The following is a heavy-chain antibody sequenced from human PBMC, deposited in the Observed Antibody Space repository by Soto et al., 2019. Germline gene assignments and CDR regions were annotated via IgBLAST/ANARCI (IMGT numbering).Heavy chain of an antibody. CDR2: INSDGSST. D-gene: IGHD6-19*01. CDR1: GFTFSSYW. J-gene: IGHJ4*02. V-gene: IGHV3-74*01. CDR3: ARRGAVAGLHY. Sequence: EVQLVESGGGLVQPGGSLRVSCAASGFTFSSYWMHWVRQAPGKGLVWVSRINSDGSSTSYEDSVKGRSNLSSDNAKNTLYLQKNSLRAEDTAIFYCARRGAVAGLHYWGQGTLVTVS.